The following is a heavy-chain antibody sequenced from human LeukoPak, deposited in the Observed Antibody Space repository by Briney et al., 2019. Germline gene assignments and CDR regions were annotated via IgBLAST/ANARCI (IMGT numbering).Heavy chain of an antibody. CDR1: EFTVSNNY. CDR3: AAQALAGKGNYFDP. J-gene: IGHJ5*02. V-gene: IGHV3-53*01. CDR2: VYRDGNT. D-gene: IGHD6-19*01. Sequence: GGSLRLSCTASEFTVSNNYMTWVRQAPGKGLEWVSVVYRDGNTYYADTVEGRFTISRDNSKNTLYLQMDSLRAEDTAVYYCAAQALAGKGNYFDPWGQGTLVTVSS.